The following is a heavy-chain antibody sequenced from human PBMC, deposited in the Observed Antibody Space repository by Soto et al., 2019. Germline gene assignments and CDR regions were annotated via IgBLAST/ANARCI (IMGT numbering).Heavy chain of an antibody. CDR2: IYYSGST. CDR1: GGSISSGGYY. V-gene: IGHV4-31*03. J-gene: IGHJ4*02. Sequence: QVQLQESGPGLVKPSQTLSLTCTVSGGSISSGGYYCSWIRQHPGKGLEWIGYIYYSGSTYYNPSLKSRVSISVDTSKNQFSLKLSSVTAADTAVYYCALRLGGPGRLYFDYWGQGTLVTVSS. CDR3: ALRLGGPGRLYFDY. D-gene: IGHD3-16*01.